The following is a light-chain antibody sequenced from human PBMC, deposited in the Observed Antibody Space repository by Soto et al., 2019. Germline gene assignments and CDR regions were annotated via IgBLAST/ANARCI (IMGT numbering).Light chain of an antibody. V-gene: IGKV1-5*03. CDR3: QQYKSSSPYT. CDR1: QSISSW. CDR2: KAF. J-gene: IGKJ2*01. Sequence: DIPMTQSPSTLSASVGDRVTITCRASQSISSWLAWYQQKPGTAPKLLIYKAFALESGVPSRFSGSGSGTEFTLTISNLQPGDFATYYCQQYKSSSPYTFGQGTKLEIK.